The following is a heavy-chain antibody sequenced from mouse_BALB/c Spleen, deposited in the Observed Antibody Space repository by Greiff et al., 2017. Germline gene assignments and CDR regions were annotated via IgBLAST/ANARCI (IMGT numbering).Heavy chain of an antibody. CDR2: ISYSGST. J-gene: IGHJ2*01. CDR1: GYSITSCY. CDR3: ERYSRRSTSYFDY. D-gene: IGHD1-1*01. V-gene: IGHV3-8*02. Sequence: EVMLVESGPSLVKPSQTLSLSCSVTGYSITSCYWNWIRKFPGNKLEYMGYISYSGSTYYNPYLKSRISITRDTSKNQYYLQLNSVTTEDTATYYCERYSRRSTSYFDYWGQGTTLTVSA.